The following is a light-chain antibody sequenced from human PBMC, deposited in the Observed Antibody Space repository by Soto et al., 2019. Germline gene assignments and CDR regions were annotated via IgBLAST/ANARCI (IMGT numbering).Light chain of an antibody. CDR2: DAS. CDR3: QQYRMSPNT. Sequence: EIVLTQSPGTLSLSPGERATLSCRASQSVSSYLAWYQQKPGQAPRLLIYDASNRATGIPDRFSGSGSGTDFSLTIRGLKPEDFAVYYCQQYRMSPNTFGQGTRLEIK. V-gene: IGKV3-20*01. J-gene: IGKJ5*01. CDR1: QSVSSY.